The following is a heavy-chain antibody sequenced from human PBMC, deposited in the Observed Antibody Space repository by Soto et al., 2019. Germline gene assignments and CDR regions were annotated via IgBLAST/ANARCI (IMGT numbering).Heavy chain of an antibody. V-gene: IGHV5-10-1*01. J-gene: IGHJ6*02. CDR3: ARLYYYDSSGYYPYGMHV. CDR1: GYSFTSYW. CDR2: IDPSDSYT. Sequence: GESLKISCKGSGYSFTSYWISWVRQMPGKGLEWMGRIDPSDSYTNYSPSFQGHVTISADKSISTAYLQWSSLKASDTAMYYCARLYYYDSSGYYPYGMHVCGQGTTVTVYS. D-gene: IGHD3-22*01.